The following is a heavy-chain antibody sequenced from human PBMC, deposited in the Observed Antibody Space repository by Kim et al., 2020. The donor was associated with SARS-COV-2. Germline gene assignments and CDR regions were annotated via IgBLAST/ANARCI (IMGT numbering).Heavy chain of an antibody. CDR2: ISSSSSYI. D-gene: IGHD6-13*01. V-gene: IGHV3-21*01. CDR1: GFTFSSYS. J-gene: IGHJ4*02. Sequence: GGSLRLSCAASGFTFSSYSMNWVRQAPGKGLEWVSSISSSSSYIYYADSVKGRFTISRDNAKNSLYLQMNSLRAEDTAVYYCARGHTSYSSSWYVPSFDYWGQGTLVTVSS. CDR3: ARGHTSYSSSWYVPSFDY.